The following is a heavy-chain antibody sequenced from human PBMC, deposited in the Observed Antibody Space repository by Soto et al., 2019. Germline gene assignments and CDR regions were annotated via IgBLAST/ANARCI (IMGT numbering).Heavy chain of an antibody. CDR1: GYSSTSYW. CDR3: ARATPIGAGTFVNWFDP. CDR2: IYPGDSDT. J-gene: IGHJ5*02. V-gene: IGHV5-51*01. D-gene: IGHD3-3*01. Sequence: GESLKISCKGSGYSSTSYWIGWVRQMPGKGLEWMGIIYPGDSDTRYSPSFQGQVTISADKSISTAYLQWSSLKASDTAMYYCARATPIGAGTFVNWFDPWGQGTLVTVSS.